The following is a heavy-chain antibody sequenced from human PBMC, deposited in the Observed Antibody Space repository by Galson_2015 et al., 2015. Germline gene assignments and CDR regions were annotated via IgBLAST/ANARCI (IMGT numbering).Heavy chain of an antibody. D-gene: IGHD7-27*01. Sequence: SLRLSCAASGFTFSDYYMSWIRQAPGKGLEWGSYISSCSSYTNYADSVKGRFTISRDNAKNSLYLQMNSLRAEDTAVYYCASGMGIGVDYWGQGTLVTVSS. CDR2: ISSCSSYT. V-gene: IGHV3-11*06. CDR3: ASGMGIGVDY. CDR1: GFTFSDYY. J-gene: IGHJ4*02.